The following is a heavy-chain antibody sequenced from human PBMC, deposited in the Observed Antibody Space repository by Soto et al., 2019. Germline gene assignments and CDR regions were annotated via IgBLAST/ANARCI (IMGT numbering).Heavy chain of an antibody. D-gene: IGHD6-19*01. Sequence: EVQLVESGGGLVQPGGSLRLSCAASGFPFSIYSMNWVRQAPGKGLEWSSYITSDTNTIKYADSVKGRFTISRDNAKNLVYLQMNSLRDEDTAVYFCARSVEGHFDYSGQGTVVTVSS. CDR3: ARSVEGHFDY. CDR2: ITSDTNTI. V-gene: IGHV3-48*02. CDR1: GFPFSIYS. J-gene: IGHJ4*02.